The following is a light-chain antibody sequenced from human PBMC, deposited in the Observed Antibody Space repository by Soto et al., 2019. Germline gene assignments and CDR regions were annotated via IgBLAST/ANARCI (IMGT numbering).Light chain of an antibody. CDR3: HQYHSYPWT. V-gene: IGKV1-5*01. CDR1: QSITTW. CDR2: DAS. J-gene: IGKJ1*01. Sequence: DIQMTQSPSTLSASVGDRVTITCRASQSITTWLAWYQQKPGKAPKVLIYDASSLQSGVTSSFSGSGSGTEFTLTISSLQPDDFATYYCHQYHSYPWTFGQGTKVEI.